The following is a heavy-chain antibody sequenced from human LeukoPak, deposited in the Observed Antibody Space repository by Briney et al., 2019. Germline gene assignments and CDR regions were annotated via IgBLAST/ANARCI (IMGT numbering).Heavy chain of an antibody. V-gene: IGHV3-23*01. CDR1: GFTFSNCA. CDR3: AKDRGVSFYYFDS. CDR2: ISGSGANT. D-gene: IGHD1-26*01. Sequence: GGSLRLSCAASGFTFSNCAMFWVRQAPGKGLEWVSAISGSGANTYYADSVKGRFTISRDNSKSTLYLQMNSLRAEDTAVYYCAKDRGVSFYYFDSWGQGTLVTVSS. J-gene: IGHJ4*02.